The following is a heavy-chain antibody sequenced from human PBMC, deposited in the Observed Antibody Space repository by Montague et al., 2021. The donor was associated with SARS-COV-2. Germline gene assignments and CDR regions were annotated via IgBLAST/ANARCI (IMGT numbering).Heavy chain of an antibody. V-gene: IGHV6-1*01. CDR1: GDSVSSNRVA. CDR2: TYYRSKWYS. J-gene: IGHJ4*02. D-gene: IGHD6-19*01. CDR3: ARYSGWFYFDF. Sequence: CAISGDSVSSNRVAWNGNGQAPSRGLEWLGRTYYRSKWYSDYAPSVRGRLTANPDASKNEFSLELNYVTPEDTAVYYCARYSGWFYFDFWGQGTLVTVSS.